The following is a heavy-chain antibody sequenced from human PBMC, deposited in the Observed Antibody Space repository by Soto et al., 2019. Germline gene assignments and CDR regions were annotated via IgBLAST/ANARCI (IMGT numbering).Heavy chain of an antibody. J-gene: IGHJ5*02. CDR1: RFNFSAYG. D-gene: IGHD6-19*01. V-gene: IGHV3-30*18. CDR3: AKARYASGWSGLDT. CDR2: ISYDGVNK. Sequence: GGSLRLSCAASRFNFSAYGMHWVRQAPGKGLEWVAGISYDGVNKFYSASMKGRLTVSRDNAKNTFYLQMNSLRPADTALYYCAKARYASGWSGLDTWGQGALVTVSS.